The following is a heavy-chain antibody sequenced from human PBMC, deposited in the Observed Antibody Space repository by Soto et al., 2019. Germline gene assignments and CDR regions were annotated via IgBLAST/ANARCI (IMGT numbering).Heavy chain of an antibody. Sequence: GGSLRLSCAASGFTFSSYSMNWVRQAPGKGLEWVSSISSSSSYIYYADSVKGRFTISRDNAKNSLYLQMNSLRAEDTAVYYCARGKDPFYCSGGSCYYDYWGQGTLVTVSS. CDR3: ARGKDPFYCSGGSCYYDY. CDR2: ISSSSSYI. D-gene: IGHD2-15*01. J-gene: IGHJ4*02. CDR1: GFTFSSYS. V-gene: IGHV3-21*01.